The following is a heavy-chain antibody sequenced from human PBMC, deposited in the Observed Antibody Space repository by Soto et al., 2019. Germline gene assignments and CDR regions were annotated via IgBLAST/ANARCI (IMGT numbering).Heavy chain of an antibody. CDR2: IYTSGST. D-gene: IGHD3-3*01. CDR1: GGSISSYY. V-gene: IGHV4-4*07. J-gene: IGHJ6*02. CDR3: ARDRDFWSGLEYYGMDV. Sequence: SETLSLTCTVSGGSISSYYWSWIRQPAGKGLEWIGRIYTSGSTNYNPSLKSRVTMSVDTSKNQFSLKLSSVTAADTAVYYCARDRDFWSGLEYYGMDVWGQGTTVTVSS.